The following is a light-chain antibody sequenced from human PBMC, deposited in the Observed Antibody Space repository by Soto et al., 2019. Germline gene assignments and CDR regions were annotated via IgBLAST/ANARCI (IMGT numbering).Light chain of an antibody. CDR3: HQYSSSPWT. CDR2: DAS. V-gene: IGKV3-20*01. J-gene: IGKJ1*01. CDR1: QRVSSSF. Sequence: EIVLTQSPDTLSLSPGQRATLSCRASQRVSSSFLAWYQQRPGQAPRLLFYDASRRATGIPDKFSASGSGTDFSLTISNLEPEDVAVYYCHQYSSSPWTFGQGTKVDI.